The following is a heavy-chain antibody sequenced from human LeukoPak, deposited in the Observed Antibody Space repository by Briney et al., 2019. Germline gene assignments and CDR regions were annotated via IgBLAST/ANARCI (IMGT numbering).Heavy chain of an antibody. V-gene: IGHV7-4-1*02. CDR1: GYTFTSYA. D-gene: IGHD3-10*01. CDR2: INTNTGNP. CDR3: ARDRTMVRGPNHYYYSMDV. J-gene: IGHJ6*02. Sequence: ASVKVSCNASGYTFTSYAMNWVRQAPGQGLEWMGWINTNTGNPTYAQGFTGQFVLSLDTSVSTAYLQISSLKAEDTAVYYCARDRTMVRGPNHYYYSMDVWGQGTTVTVSS.